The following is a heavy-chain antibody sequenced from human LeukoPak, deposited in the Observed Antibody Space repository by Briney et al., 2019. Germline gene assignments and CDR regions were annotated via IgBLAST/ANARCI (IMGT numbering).Heavy chain of an antibody. Sequence: KPSETLSLTCTVSGGSISSHYWSWIRQPPGKGLEWIGYIYYSGSTNYNPSLKSRVTISVDTSKNQFSLKLSSVTAADTAVYYCARRYCSGGSCLPPRDAFDIWGQGTMVTVSS. CDR3: ARRYCSGGSCLPPRDAFDI. V-gene: IGHV4-59*08. D-gene: IGHD2-15*01. CDR1: GGSISSHY. J-gene: IGHJ3*02. CDR2: IYYSGST.